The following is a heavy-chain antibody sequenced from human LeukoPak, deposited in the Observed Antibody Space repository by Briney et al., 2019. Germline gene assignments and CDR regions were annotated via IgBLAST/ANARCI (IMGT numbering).Heavy chain of an antibody. J-gene: IGHJ4*02. D-gene: IGHD2-21*02. CDR3: AKVHLTYCGGDCYSPLYYFDY. Sequence: GRSLRLSCAASGFTFDDYAMHWVRQALGKGLEWVSGISWNSGSIGYADSVKGRFTISRDNAKNSLYLQMNSLRAEDTALYYCAKVHLTYCGGDCYSPLYYFDYWGQGTLVTVSS. CDR2: ISWNSGSI. CDR1: GFTFDDYA. V-gene: IGHV3-9*01.